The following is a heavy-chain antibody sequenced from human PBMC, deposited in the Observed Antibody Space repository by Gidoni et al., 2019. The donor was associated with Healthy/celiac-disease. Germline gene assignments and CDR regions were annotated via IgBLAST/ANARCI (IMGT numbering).Heavy chain of an antibody. V-gene: IGHV2-5*02. J-gene: IGHJ3*02. Sequence: QITLKESGPTLVNPTQTLTLTCTFSGFSLSTSGVGVGWIRQTPGKALELLALIYWDVDKRYSPSLKSRLTITKDTSKNQVVLTMTNMDPVDTATHYCARTRRRYAFDIWGQGTMVTVSS. CDR1: GFSLSTSGVG. CDR3: ARTRRRYAFDI. CDR2: IYWDVDK.